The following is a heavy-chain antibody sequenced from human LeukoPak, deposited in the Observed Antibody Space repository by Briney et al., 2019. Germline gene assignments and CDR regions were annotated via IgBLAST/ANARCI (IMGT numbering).Heavy chain of an antibody. CDR3: ARAVAGRQRLDY. V-gene: IGHV4-34*01. J-gene: IGHJ4*02. Sequence: SETLSLTCAVYGGSFSGYYWGWIRQPPGKGLEWIGEINHSGSTNYNPSLKSRVTISVDTSKNQFSLKLSSVAAADTAVYYCARAVAGRQRLDYWGQGTLVTVSS. CDR1: GGSFSGYY. D-gene: IGHD6-19*01. CDR2: INHSGST.